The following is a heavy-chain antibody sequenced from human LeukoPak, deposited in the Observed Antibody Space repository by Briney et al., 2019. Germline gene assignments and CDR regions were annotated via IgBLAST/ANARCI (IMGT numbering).Heavy chain of an antibody. V-gene: IGHV3-48*03. Sequence: GGSLRLSCVASGFTFSNYEMYWVRQAPGKGLEWISYINDRGSPRTYADSVKGRFTISRDNAKNSLYLQMSSLRVDDTAVYYCARDSRGWSLHWGQGTPVTVSS. CDR2: INDRGSPR. J-gene: IGHJ4*02. CDR3: ARDSRGWSLH. D-gene: IGHD6-19*01. CDR1: GFTFSNYE.